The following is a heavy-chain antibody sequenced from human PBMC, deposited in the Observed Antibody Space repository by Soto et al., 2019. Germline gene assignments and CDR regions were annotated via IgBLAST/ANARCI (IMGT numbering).Heavy chain of an antibody. Sequence: SVKVSCKASGGTLSSYAISWVRQAPGQGLEWMGGIIPIFGTANYAQKFQGRVTITADESTSTAYMELSSLRSEDTAVYYCARSPTYYDFWSGYYPFDYWGQGTLVTVSS. J-gene: IGHJ4*02. CDR3: ARSPTYYDFWSGYYPFDY. V-gene: IGHV1-69*13. CDR1: GGTLSSYA. D-gene: IGHD3-3*01. CDR2: IIPIFGTA.